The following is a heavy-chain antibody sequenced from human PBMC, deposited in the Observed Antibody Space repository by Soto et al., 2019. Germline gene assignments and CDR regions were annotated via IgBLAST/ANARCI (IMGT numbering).Heavy chain of an antibody. Sequence: QVQLQQWGAGLLKPSETLSLTCAVYGGSFSGYYWSWIRQPPGKGLEWIGEINHSGSTNYNPSLKSRVTISVDTSKNQFYLKLSSVTAADTAVYYCARGGYYDSSGFNDYWGQGTLVTVSS. CDR2: INHSGST. J-gene: IGHJ4*02. V-gene: IGHV4-34*01. D-gene: IGHD3-22*01. CDR3: ARGGYYDSSGFNDY. CDR1: GGSFSGYY.